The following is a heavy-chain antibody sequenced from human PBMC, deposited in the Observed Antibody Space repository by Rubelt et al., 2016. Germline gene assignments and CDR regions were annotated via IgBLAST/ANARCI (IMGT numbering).Heavy chain of an antibody. CDR1: GFSFNIYE. CDR2: ITASGGAR. Sequence: EVQLVESGGGLVQPGGSLRLSCAASGFSFNIYEMNWVRQAPGKGLEWVSYITASGGARVCAEAGQGGFTVSRANAKNLLYLQMNNVTDDDTALYYCVRDEYGVGGDPWGQGTLVTVSS. D-gene: IGHD2/OR15-2a*01. J-gene: IGHJ5*02. CDR3: VRDEYGVGGDP. V-gene: IGHV3-48*03.